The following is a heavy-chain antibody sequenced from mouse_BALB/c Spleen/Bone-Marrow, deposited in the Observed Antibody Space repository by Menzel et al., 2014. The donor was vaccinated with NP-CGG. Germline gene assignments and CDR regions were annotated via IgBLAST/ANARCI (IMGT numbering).Heavy chain of an antibody. CDR2: IDPANGNT. J-gene: IGHJ3*01. CDR1: GFNIKDTY. CDR3: ASYYRYDRRFAY. D-gene: IGHD2-14*01. V-gene: IGHV14-3*02. Sequence: EVQLQQSGAELVKPGASVKLSCTASGFNIKDTYMHWVKQRPEQGLEWIGRIDPANGNTKYDPKFQGKATITADTSSNTAYLQLSSPTSEGTTVYYCASYYRYDRRFAYWGQGTLVTVSA.